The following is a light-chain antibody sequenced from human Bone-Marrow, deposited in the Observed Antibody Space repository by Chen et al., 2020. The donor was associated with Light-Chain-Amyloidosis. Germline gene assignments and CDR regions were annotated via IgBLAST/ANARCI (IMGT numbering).Light chain of an antibody. Sequence: QSALTQPASVSGSPGQSITISCTGTSSDVGGDNHVSWYQQHPDKAPKLMIYEVTNRPSWVPDRFSGSKSDNTASLTISGLQTADEADYFYSSYTITNTLVFGSGTRVTVL. CDR2: EVT. V-gene: IGLV2-14*01. CDR1: SSDVGGDNH. CDR3: SSYTITNTLV. J-gene: IGLJ1*01.